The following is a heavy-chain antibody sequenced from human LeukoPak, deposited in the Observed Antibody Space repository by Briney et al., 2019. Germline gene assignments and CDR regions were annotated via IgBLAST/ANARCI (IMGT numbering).Heavy chain of an antibody. J-gene: IGHJ4*02. CDR2: ISGSGGST. D-gene: IGHD3-16*01. V-gene: IGHV3-23*01. CDR1: GFTFNNYG. CDR3: AKRGGMYPAYYFDY. Sequence: GGSLRLSCVASGFTFNNYGMTWVRQAPGKGLECVSGISGSGGSTYYADSVKGRFTISRDNSKNTLYLQMNSLRAEDTAVYYCAKRGGMYPAYYFDYWGQGTLVTVSS.